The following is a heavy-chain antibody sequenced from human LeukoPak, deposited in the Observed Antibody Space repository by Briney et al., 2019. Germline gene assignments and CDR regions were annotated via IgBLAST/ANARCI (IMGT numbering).Heavy chain of an antibody. D-gene: IGHD6-19*01. CDR1: GFTLDDYA. V-gene: IGHV3-9*01. CDR2: ISWNSGSI. CDR3: AKDKAVAGTVGSDY. Sequence: GGSLRLSCAASGFTLDDYAIHWVRQAPGKGLEWVSGISWNSGSIGYADSVKGLVTISSDNAKNSLYLQMNSLRAEDTALYYCAKDKAVAGTVGSDYWGQGTLVTVSS. J-gene: IGHJ4*02.